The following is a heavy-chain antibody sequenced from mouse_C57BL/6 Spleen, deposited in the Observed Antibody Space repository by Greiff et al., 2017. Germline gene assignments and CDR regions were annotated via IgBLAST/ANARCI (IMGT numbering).Heavy chain of an antibody. CDR1: GYTFPSYW. CDR3: ARGGNYDRCVL. V-gene: IGHV1-69*01. Sequence: QVQLQQSGAELVMPGASVKLSCKASGYTFPSYWMHWVRQRPGQGLEWIGEIDPSDSYTNYKQKFKGKSTLTVDKSSRTAYMQRSSLTSDDSAVYYGARGGNYDRCVLWGQGKRVTVS. D-gene: IGHD1-1*01. J-gene: IGHJ3*01. CDR2: IDPSDSYT.